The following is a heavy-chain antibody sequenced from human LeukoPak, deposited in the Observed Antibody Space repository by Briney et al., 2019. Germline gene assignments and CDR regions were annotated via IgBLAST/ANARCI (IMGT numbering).Heavy chain of an antibody. D-gene: IGHD3-16*02. J-gene: IGHJ3*02. CDR3: ARAGWGSYRSNDAFDI. CDR2: IYTSGST. Sequence: PSETLSLTCTVSGGSICSYYWSWIRQPAGKGLEWIGRIYTSGSTNYNPSLKSRVTMSVDTSKNQFSLKLSSVTAADTAVYYCARAGWGSYRSNDAFDIWGQGTMVTVSS. V-gene: IGHV4-4*07. CDR1: GGSICSYY.